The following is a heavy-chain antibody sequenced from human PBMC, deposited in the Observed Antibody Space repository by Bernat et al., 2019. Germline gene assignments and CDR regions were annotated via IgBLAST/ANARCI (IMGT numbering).Heavy chain of an antibody. Sequence: QVHLVESGGGVVQPGRSLRLSCAASGFTCSASGMDWVRQAPGKGLEWVSLISYDGNNKNYADSVKGRFTISRDNSKNTVYLQMDSLRAEDSAIYYCARHGSEWSRDHWGLGTLVTVSS. CDR2: ISYDGNNK. V-gene: IGHV3-33*01. D-gene: IGHD3-3*01. CDR3: ARHGSEWSRDH. CDR1: GFTCSASG. J-gene: IGHJ4*02.